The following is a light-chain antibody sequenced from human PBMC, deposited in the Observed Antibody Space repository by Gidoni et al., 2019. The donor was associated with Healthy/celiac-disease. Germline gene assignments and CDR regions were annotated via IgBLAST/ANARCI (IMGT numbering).Light chain of an antibody. CDR2: DAS. V-gene: IGKV3-11*01. J-gene: IGKJ3*01. Sequence: ELVLTQSPATLFLSPGERATFSCRASQSVSSYLAWYQQKPGQAPRLLIYDASNRATGIPARFSGSGSGTDFTLTISSLEPEDFAVYYCQQRSNWPLTFGPGTKVDIK. CDR3: QQRSNWPLT. CDR1: QSVSSY.